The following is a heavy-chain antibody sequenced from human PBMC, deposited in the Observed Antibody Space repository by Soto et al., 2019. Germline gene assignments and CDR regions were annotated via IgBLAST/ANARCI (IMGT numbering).Heavy chain of an antibody. V-gene: IGHV4-39*01. J-gene: IGHJ5*01. CDR2: VYYNENT. CDR3: ARRERYYGSPGWFDP. D-gene: IGHD3-10*01. CDR1: GVSINNFAYY. Sequence: PSETLSLTCSVSGVSINNFAYYWGWIRQPPGKGLEWIGTVYYNENTYYNPSLKSRVAISVDTAKNQFSLNLRSVTAADTAIYFCARRERYYGSPGWFDPWGQGTLVTVS.